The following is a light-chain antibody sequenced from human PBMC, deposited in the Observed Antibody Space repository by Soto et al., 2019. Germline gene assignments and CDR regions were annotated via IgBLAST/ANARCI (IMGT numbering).Light chain of an antibody. CDR2: GNS. CDR1: SSNIGAGYD. V-gene: IGLV1-40*01. CDR3: QSYDSSLSPWV. Sequence: QSVLTQPPSVSGAPGQRVTISCTGSSSNIGAGYDVHWYQQLPGTAPKLLIYGNSNRPSGVPHRFSGSKSGTSASLAITGLQAEDEADYYCQSYDSSLSPWVFGGGTKLTVL. J-gene: IGLJ3*02.